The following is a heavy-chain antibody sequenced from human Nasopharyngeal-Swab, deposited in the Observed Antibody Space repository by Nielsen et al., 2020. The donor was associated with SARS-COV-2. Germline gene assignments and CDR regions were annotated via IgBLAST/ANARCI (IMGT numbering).Heavy chain of an antibody. CDR2: ISGSGGST. CDR1: GFTFSSYA. J-gene: IGHJ4*02. Sequence: GKSLKISCAASGFTFSSYAMSWVRQAPGKGLEWVSAISGSGGSTYYADSVKGRFTISRDNSKNTLHLQMNSLRAEDTAVYYCAKDQGDQWLVLDYWGQGTLVTVSS. D-gene: IGHD6-19*01. V-gene: IGHV3-23*01. CDR3: AKDQGDQWLVLDY.